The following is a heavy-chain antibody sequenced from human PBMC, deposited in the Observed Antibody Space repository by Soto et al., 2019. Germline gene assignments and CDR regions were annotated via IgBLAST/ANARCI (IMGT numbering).Heavy chain of an antibody. CDR2: FDPEDGET. J-gene: IGHJ3*02. V-gene: IGHV1-24*01. CDR3: ATTDEGYCSSTSCSRPLGAFDI. CDR1: GYTLTELS. D-gene: IGHD2-2*01. Sequence: GASVKVSCKVSGYTLTELSMHWVRQAPGKGLEWMGGFDPEDGETIYAQKFQGRVTMTEDTSTDTAYMELRSLRSDDTAVYYCATTDEGYCSSTSCSRPLGAFDIWGQGTMVTVS.